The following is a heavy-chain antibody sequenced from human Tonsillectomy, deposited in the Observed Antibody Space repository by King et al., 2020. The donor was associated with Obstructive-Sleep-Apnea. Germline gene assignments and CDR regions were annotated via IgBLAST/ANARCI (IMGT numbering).Heavy chain of an antibody. J-gene: IGHJ1*01. V-gene: IGHV3-11*01. CDR2: IGTSGHTI. CDR1: GFTVSDYY. Sequence: VQLVESGGGLVKPGGSLRLSCAASGFTVSDYYMNWIRQAPGKGLEWVSAIGTSGHTIHYADSLKGRLTISMDNANNSLFLQMNSLRAEDPAMYYCARGWESQDSATPLQHWGQGTLVTVSS. CDR3: ARGWESQDSATPLQH. D-gene: IGHD1-26*01.